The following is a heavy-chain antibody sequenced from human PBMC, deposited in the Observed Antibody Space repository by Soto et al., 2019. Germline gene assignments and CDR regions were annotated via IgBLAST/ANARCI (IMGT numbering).Heavy chain of an antibody. Sequence: QAQLVQSGAEVKKPGASVKVSCEASGYTFTSYYMHWVRQAPGQGLEWMGEINPNSGDTKYAQKLRGRVTMTRDTSITTAYMEVKTLTSDDTAVYYCARQLAYCGGDCSTEPVDYWGQGTLVTVSS. J-gene: IGHJ4*02. CDR2: INPNSGDT. D-gene: IGHD2-21*02. V-gene: IGHV1-2*02. CDR3: ARQLAYCGGDCSTEPVDY. CDR1: GYTFTSYY.